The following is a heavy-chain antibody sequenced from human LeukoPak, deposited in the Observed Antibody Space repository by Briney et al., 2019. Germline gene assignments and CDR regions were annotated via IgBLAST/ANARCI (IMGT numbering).Heavy chain of an antibody. V-gene: IGHV4-34*01. D-gene: IGHD3-10*01. Sequence: PSETLSLTCAVYGGSFSGYYWSWIRQPPGKGLEWIGEINHSGSTNYNPSLKSRVTISVDTSKNQFSLKLSSVTAADTAVYYCARLPRLSSYYGSGSPRNWFDPWGQGTLVTVSS. CDR2: INHSGST. J-gene: IGHJ5*02. CDR1: GGSFSGYY. CDR3: ARLPRLSSYYGSGSPRNWFDP.